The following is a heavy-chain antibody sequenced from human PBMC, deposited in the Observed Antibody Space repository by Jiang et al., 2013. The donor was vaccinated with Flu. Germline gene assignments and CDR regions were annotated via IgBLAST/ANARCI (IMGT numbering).Heavy chain of an antibody. Sequence: SVKVSCKASGYTFTGFHMHWVRQAPGQGLEWMGIINPTGGSTRYAQKFQGRVTMTRDTSTRTVYLELSSLSSEDAAVYYCARHLGGSGWYYFDYWGQGTLVTVSS. J-gene: IGHJ4*02. CDR1: GYTFTGFH. D-gene: IGHD6-19*01. V-gene: IGHV1-46*01. CDR2: INPTGGST. CDR3: ARHLGGSGWYYFDY.